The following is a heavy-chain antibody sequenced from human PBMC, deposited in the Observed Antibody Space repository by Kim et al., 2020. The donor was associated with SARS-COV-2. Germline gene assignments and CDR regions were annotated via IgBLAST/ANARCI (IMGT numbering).Heavy chain of an antibody. CDR1: GFTFSNYW. Sequence: GGSLRLSCAASGFTFSNYWMHWVRQAPGKGLVWVSRINSDGSDTSHAASVKGRFTISRDNAKNTLYLQMSSLRAEDTAVYYCARVPFGEFDSWGQGALVTVSS. D-gene: IGHD3-10*01. V-gene: IGHV3-74*01. J-gene: IGHJ4*02. CDR2: INSDGSDT. CDR3: ARVPFGEFDS.